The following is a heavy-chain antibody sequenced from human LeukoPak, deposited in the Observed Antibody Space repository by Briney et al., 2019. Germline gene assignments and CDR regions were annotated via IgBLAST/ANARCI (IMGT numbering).Heavy chain of an antibody. Sequence: SETLSLTCAVYGGSLSGYYWSWIRQPPGKGLEWIGEINHSGSTNYNPSLKSRVTISVDTSKNQFSLKLSSVTAADTAVYYCARSGYSSGGDYWGQGTLVTVSS. CDR3: ARSGYSSGGDY. CDR1: GGSLSGYY. CDR2: INHSGST. D-gene: IGHD6-19*01. V-gene: IGHV4-34*01. J-gene: IGHJ4*02.